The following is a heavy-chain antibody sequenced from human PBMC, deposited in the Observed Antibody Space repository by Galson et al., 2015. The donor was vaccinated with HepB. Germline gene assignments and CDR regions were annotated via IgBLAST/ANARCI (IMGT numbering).Heavy chain of an antibody. Sequence: CAISGDSVSSNSAAWTRIRQSPSRGLEWLGMTYYKSKWYNDYAVSVKSRITINPDTSKNQFSLQLNSVTPEDTAVYYCARAYYDRSGYPRGMDVWGQGTTVTVSS. CDR2: TYYKSKWYN. D-gene: IGHD3-22*01. CDR3: ARAYYDRSGYPRGMDV. CDR1: GDSVSSNSAA. V-gene: IGHV6-1*01. J-gene: IGHJ6*02.